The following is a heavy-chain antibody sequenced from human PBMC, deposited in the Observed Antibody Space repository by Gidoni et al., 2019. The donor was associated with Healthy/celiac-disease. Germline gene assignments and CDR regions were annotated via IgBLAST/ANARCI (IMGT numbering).Heavy chain of an antibody. J-gene: IGHJ4*02. CDR1: GFTFSSYT. V-gene: IGHV3-23*01. D-gene: IGHD3-10*01. CDR2: SSGNGGST. CDR3: AKDVVLLWFGEPLSFDY. Sequence: EVQLLESGGGSVQSGGSLRLSCAASGFTFSSYTMSWVRQAPGKGLEVVSASSGNGGSTYYADSVKGRFTISRDNSKNTLYLQMNSLRAEDTAVYYCAKDVVLLWFGEPLSFDYWGQGTLVTVSS.